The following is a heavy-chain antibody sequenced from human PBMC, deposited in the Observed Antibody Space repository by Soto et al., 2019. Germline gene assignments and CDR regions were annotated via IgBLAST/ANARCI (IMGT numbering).Heavy chain of an antibody. D-gene: IGHD2-2*02. CDR2: ISAYNGNT. V-gene: IGHV1-18*01. J-gene: IGHJ5*02. CDR1: GYTFTSYG. Sequence: ASVKVSCKASGYTFTSYGISWVRQAPGQGLEWMGWISAYNGNTNYAQKLQGRVTMTTDTSTSTAYMELRSLRSDDTAVYYCARDDVVVPFAVQTYNWFDPWGQGTLVTVSS. CDR3: ARDDVVVPFAVQTYNWFDP.